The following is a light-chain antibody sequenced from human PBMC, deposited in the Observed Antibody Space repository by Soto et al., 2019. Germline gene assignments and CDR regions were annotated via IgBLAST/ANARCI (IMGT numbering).Light chain of an antibody. J-gene: IGKJ1*01. CDR2: DAS. V-gene: IGKV3-11*01. CDR1: QSVSTY. Sequence: EIVLTQSPATLYWSPGERATLSCRASQSVSTYLAWYQQKPGQAPRLLIYDASKRATGIPVRFSGSGSGTDFTLTITSLEPEDFGVYYCQQRSNWPPTWTFGQGTKVDIK. CDR3: QQRSNWPPTWT.